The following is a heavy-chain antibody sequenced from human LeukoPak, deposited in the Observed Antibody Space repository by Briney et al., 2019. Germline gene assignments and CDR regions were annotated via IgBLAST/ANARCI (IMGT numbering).Heavy chain of an antibody. CDR3: ARMYYDSSGSNWFDP. V-gene: IGHV4-39*07. D-gene: IGHD3-22*01. CDR1: GGSISSSSYY. J-gene: IGHJ5*02. CDR2: IYYSGST. Sequence: SETLSLTCTVSGGSISSSSYYWGWIRQPPGKGLEWIGSIYYSGSTYYNPSLKSRVTISVDTSKNQFSLKLSSVTAADTAVYYCARMYYDSSGSNWFDPWGQGTLVTVSS.